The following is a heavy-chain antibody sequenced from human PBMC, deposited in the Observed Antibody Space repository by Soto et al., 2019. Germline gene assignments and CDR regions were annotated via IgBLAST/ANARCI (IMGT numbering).Heavy chain of an antibody. D-gene: IGHD7-27*01. CDR1: GFSFSSYS. J-gene: IGHJ4*02. CDR2: ISSSSSYI. V-gene: IGHV3-21*01. Sequence: PGGSLRLSCAASGFSFSSYSMNWVRQAPGEGLEWVSSISSSSSYIYYADSVKGRFTISRDNAKNSLSLQMNSLRAEDTAVYYCARALANRPTDYWGQGTLVTVSS. CDR3: ARALANRPTDY.